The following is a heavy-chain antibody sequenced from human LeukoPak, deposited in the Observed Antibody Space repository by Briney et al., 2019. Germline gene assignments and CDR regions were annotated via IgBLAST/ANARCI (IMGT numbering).Heavy chain of an antibody. V-gene: IGHV3-66*04. CDR3: ASQSITLTYYYGSGSFDY. D-gene: IGHD3-10*01. J-gene: IGHJ4*02. Sequence: GGSLRLSCAASGFTVSSNYMSWVRQAPGKGLQWVSLIYSGGSTYYADSVKGRFTISRDNSKNTLYLQMNSLRAEDTAVYYCASQSITLTYYYGSGSFDYWGQGTLVTVSS. CDR2: IYSGGST. CDR1: GFTVSSNY.